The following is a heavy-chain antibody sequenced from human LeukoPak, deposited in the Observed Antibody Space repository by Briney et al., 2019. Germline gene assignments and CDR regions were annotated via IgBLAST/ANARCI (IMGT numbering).Heavy chain of an antibody. D-gene: IGHD5-18*01. CDR2: IYTSGST. J-gene: IGHJ5*02. Sequence: PSETLSLTCTVSGGSISSYYWSWIRQPAGKGLEWIGRIYTSGSTYYNPSLKSRVTISVDTSKNQFSLKLSSVTAADTAVYYCARHVQLWLLFDWFDPWGQGTLVTVSS. V-gene: IGHV4-4*07. CDR1: GGSISSYY. CDR3: ARHVQLWLLFDWFDP.